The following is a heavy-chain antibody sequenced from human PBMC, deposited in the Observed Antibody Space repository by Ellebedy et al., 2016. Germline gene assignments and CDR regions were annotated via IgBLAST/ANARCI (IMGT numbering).Heavy chain of an antibody. CDR3: AREVYSYGYGLDY. Sequence: ASVKVSCXASGYTFTSYDINWVRQATGQGLEWMGWMNPNSGNTGYAQKFQGRVTMTRNTSISTAYMELRSLRSDDTAVYYCAREVYSYGYGLDYWGQGTLVTVSS. D-gene: IGHD5-18*01. CDR2: MNPNSGNT. CDR1: GYTFTSYD. V-gene: IGHV1-8*01. J-gene: IGHJ4*02.